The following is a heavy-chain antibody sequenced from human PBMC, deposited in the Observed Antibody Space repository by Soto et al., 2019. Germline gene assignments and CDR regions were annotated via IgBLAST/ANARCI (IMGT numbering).Heavy chain of an antibody. CDR3: ARFYYDYVWGSYRYTGFDY. Sequence: ASVKVSCKASGYTFTSYGISWVRQAPGQGLEWMGWISAYNGNTNYAQKLQGRVTMTTGTSTSTAYMELRSLRSDDTAVYYCARFYYDYVWGSYRYTGFDYWGQGTLVTVSS. D-gene: IGHD3-16*02. J-gene: IGHJ4*02. CDR2: ISAYNGNT. CDR1: GYTFTSYG. V-gene: IGHV1-18*01.